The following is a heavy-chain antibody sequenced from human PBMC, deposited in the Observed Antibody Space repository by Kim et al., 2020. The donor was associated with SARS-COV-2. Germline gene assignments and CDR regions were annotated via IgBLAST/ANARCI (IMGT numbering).Heavy chain of an antibody. CDR1: GFTFDDYS. CDR2: ISWDGGSR. J-gene: IGHJ6*02. V-gene: IGHV3-43*01. Sequence: GGSLRLSCAASGFTFDDYSMHWVRQAPGKGLEWVSLISWDGGSRYYADSVKGRFTISRDNSKNSLYLQMDSLRTEDNAFYYCAKDLGHTGSYFGMDVWGQGTTVTVSS. CDR3: AKDLGHTGSYFGMDV. D-gene: IGHD1-26*01.